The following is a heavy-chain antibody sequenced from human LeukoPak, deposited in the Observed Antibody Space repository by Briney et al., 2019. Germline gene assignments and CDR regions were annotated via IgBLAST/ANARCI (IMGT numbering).Heavy chain of an antibody. CDR3: ARGWSTTRNNWFDP. Sequence: GGSLRLSCAASGFTFSSYSMNWVRQAPGKGLEWVSYISSSSSTIYYADSVKGRFTISRDNAKNSLYLQMNGLRDDDTAVYYCARGWSTTRNNWFDPWGQGALVTVSS. V-gene: IGHV3-48*02. CDR1: GFTFSSYS. J-gene: IGHJ5*02. CDR2: ISSSSSTI. D-gene: IGHD1-1*01.